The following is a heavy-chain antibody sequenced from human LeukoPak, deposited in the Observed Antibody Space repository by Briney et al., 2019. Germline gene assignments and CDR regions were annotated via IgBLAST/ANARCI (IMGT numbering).Heavy chain of an antibody. J-gene: IGHJ6*02. CDR1: GFTVSSNY. CDR2: IYSGGST. CDR3: ATIRYFDWLGMDV. D-gene: IGHD3-9*01. Sequence: GGSPRLSCAASGFTVSSNYMNWVRQAPGKGLEWVSVIYSGGSTYYADSVKGRFTISRDNSKNTLYLQMNSLRAEDTAVYYCATIRYFDWLGMDVWGQGTTVTVSS. V-gene: IGHV3-53*05.